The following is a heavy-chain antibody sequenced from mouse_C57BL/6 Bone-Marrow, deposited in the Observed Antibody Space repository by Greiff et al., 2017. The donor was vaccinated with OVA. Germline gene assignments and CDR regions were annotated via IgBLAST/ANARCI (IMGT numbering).Heavy chain of an antibody. D-gene: IGHD1-1*02. CDR3: ARSGLWSFAY. CDR1: GYAFSSSW. V-gene: IGHV1-82*01. J-gene: IGHJ3*01. Sequence: QVQLRQSGPELVKPGASVKISCKASGYAFSSSWMNWVKQRPGKGLEWIGRIYPGDGDTNYNGKFKGKATLTADKSSSTAYMQLSSLTSEDSAVYFCARSGLWSFAYWGQGTLVTVSA. CDR2: IYPGDGDT.